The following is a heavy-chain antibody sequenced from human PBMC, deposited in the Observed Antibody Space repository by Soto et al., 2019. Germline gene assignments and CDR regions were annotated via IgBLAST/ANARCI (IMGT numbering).Heavy chain of an antibody. CDR2: INPNSGGT. CDR1: GYTFTGYY. CDR3: ARDLNYYDSSGFSLNGYYYYGMDV. V-gene: IGHV1-2*04. Sequence: ASVKVSCKASGYTFTGYYMHWVRQAPGQGLEWMGWINPNSGGTNYAQKFQGWATMTRDTSISTAYMELSRLRSDDTAVYYCARDLNYYDSSGFSLNGYYYYGMDVWGQGTTVTVS. J-gene: IGHJ6*02. D-gene: IGHD3-22*01.